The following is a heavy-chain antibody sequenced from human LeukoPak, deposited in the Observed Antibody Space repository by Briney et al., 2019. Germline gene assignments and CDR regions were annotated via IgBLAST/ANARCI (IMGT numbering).Heavy chain of an antibody. Sequence: PSETLSLTCTVSGGSISSYYWSWIPQPPGKGLEWIGYIYYSGSTNYNPPLKSRVTISVDTSKNQFSLKLSSVTAADTAVYYCARWVDTAMILDYWGQGTLVTVSS. V-gene: IGHV4-59*01. CDR1: GGSISSYY. CDR3: ARWVDTAMILDY. CDR2: IYYSGST. D-gene: IGHD5-18*01. J-gene: IGHJ4*02.